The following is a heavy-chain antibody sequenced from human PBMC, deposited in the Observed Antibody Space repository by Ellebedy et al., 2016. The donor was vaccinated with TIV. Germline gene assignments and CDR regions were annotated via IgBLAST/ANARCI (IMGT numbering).Heavy chain of an antibody. CDR2: IKQDGSEK. CDR3: ARLYGEATIFDY. Sequence: GESLKISXAASGFTFSSYGMHWVRQAPGKGLEWVANIKQDGSEKIYVDSVKGRFTISRDNPRNSLYLQMNSLRAEDTAVYYCARLYGEATIFDYWGQGTLVTVSS. J-gene: IGHJ4*02. D-gene: IGHD5-12*01. CDR1: GFTFSSYG. V-gene: IGHV3-7*02.